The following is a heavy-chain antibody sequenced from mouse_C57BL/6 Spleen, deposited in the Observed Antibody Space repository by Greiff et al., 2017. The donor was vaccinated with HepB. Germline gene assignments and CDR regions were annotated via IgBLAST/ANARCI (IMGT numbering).Heavy chain of an antibody. Sequence: VQLQQSGAELVRPGTSVKVSCKASGYAFTNYLIEWVKQRPGQGLEWIGVINPGSGGTNYNEKFKGKATLTADKSSSTAYMQLSSLTSEDSAVYFCARYDYDDFYYAMDYWGQGTSVTVSS. V-gene: IGHV1-54*01. CDR2: INPGSGGT. D-gene: IGHD2-4*01. J-gene: IGHJ4*01. CDR3: ARYDYDDFYYAMDY. CDR1: GYAFTNYL.